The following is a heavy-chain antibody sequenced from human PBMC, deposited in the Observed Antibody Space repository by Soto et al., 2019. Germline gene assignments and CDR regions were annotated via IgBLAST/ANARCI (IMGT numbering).Heavy chain of an antibody. V-gene: IGHV5-51*01. Sequence: GESLKISCKGSGYSFASYWIGWVRQMPGKGLEWMGIIYPGDSDTRYSPSFQGQVTISADNSISTAYLQWSSLKASDSAMYFCARQVEDGYSFGYHYWGQGTQVTVYS. CDR2: IYPGDSDT. CDR1: GYSFASYW. D-gene: IGHD5-18*01. J-gene: IGHJ4*02. CDR3: ARQVEDGYSFGYHY.